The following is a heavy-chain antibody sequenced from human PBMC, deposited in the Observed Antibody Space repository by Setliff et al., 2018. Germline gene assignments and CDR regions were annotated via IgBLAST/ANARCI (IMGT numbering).Heavy chain of an antibody. J-gene: IGHJ4*02. CDR1: GGSISNYY. CDR3: ARESRYYYDNLGTLDY. Sequence: SETLSLTCAVSGGSISNYYWGWIRQPAGKGLEWIGRIYTSGSTNYNPSLKSRVSISVDTSKNQFSLKLSSVTAADTAVYYCARESRYYYDNLGTLDYWGQGTLVTVSS. V-gene: IGHV4-4*07. D-gene: IGHD3-22*01. CDR2: IYTSGST.